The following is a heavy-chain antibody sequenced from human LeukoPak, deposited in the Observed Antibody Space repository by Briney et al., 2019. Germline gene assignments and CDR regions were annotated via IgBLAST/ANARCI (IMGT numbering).Heavy chain of an antibody. CDR2: INPNSGGT. Sequence: ASVTVSCKASGYTFTGYYMHWVRQAPGQGLEWMGWINPNSGGTNYAQKFQGWVTMTRDTSISTAYMELSRLRSDDTAVYYCARGPRSYYDILTGYLDYYYGMDVWGQGTTVTVSS. D-gene: IGHD3-9*01. CDR3: ARGPRSYYDILTGYLDYYYGMDV. CDR1: GYTFTGYY. J-gene: IGHJ6*02. V-gene: IGHV1-2*04.